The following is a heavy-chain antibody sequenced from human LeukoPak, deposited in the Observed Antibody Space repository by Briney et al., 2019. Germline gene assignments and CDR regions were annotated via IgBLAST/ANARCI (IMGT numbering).Heavy chain of an antibody. Sequence: ASVKVSCKASGYTFTGYYMHWVRQAPGQGLEWMGWINPNSGGTNYAQKFQGRVTMTRDTSISTAYMELSRLRSDDTAVYYCARDPEYSSSGDAFDIWGQGTMVTVSS. V-gene: IGHV1-2*02. J-gene: IGHJ3*02. CDR1: GYTFTGYY. CDR3: ARDPEYSSSGDAFDI. CDR2: INPNSGGT. D-gene: IGHD6-6*01.